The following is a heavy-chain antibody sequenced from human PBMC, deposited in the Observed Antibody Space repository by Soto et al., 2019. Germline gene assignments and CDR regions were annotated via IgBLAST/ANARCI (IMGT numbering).Heavy chain of an antibody. V-gene: IGHV1-2*02. CDR2: ISPNTGGT. Sequence: QVQLVQSGADVKKPGASVKVSCKASGYTFTGHYMHWVRQAPGQGLEWVGWISPNTGGTNYAQKFQGRVTMTRDTSISTAYMELSRLRSDDTAIYYCARDSYYDILTGYSRNAFDFWGQGTMVTVSS. CDR3: ARDSYYDILTGYSRNAFDF. CDR1: GYTFTGHY. J-gene: IGHJ3*01. D-gene: IGHD3-9*01.